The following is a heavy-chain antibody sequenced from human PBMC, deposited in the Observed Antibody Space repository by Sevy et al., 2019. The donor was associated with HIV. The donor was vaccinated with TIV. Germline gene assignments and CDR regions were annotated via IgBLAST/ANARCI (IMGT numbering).Heavy chain of an antibody. CDR1: GFTFSSYA. J-gene: IGHJ4*02. CDR2: ISGSGGST. D-gene: IGHD5-12*01. V-gene: IGHV3-23*01. Sequence: GGSLRLSCAASGFTFSSYAMSWVRQAPGKGLEWVSAISGSGGSTYYADSVKGRFTIPRDNSKNTLYLQMNSLRAEDTAVYYCAKDRTSTRDYFDYWGQGTLVTVSS. CDR3: AKDRTSTRDYFDY.